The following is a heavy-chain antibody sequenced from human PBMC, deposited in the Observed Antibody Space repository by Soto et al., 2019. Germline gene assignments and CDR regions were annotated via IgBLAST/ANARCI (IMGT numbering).Heavy chain of an antibody. CDR1: GFSFSGHG. V-gene: IGHV3-30*18. J-gene: IGHJ4*02. Sequence: QPGGSLRLSCAASGFSFSGHGMHWVRQTPGKGLEWVAIISYDGKTDHYADSVKGRFTISRDNSKETVYLQMNSLTPADTAVYYCAKTGYSTGWSGGFFDYWGQGTLVTVSS. CDR3: AKTGYSTGWSGGFFDY. CDR2: ISYDGKTD. D-gene: IGHD6-19*01.